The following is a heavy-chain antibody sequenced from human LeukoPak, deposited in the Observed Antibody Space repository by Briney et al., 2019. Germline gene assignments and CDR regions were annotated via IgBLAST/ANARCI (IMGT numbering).Heavy chain of an antibody. D-gene: IGHD3-22*01. J-gene: IGHJ4*02. CDR1: GFTFSSYS. V-gene: IGHV3-21*01. Sequence: GGSLRLSCAASGFTFSSYSMNWVRQAPGKGLEWVSSISSSSSYIYYADSVKGRFTISRDNAKNSLYLQMNSLGAEDTAVYHCARLKYYYDGSAHYSHFDYWGQGTLVTVSS. CDR2: ISSSSSYI. CDR3: ARLKYYYDGSAHYSHFDY.